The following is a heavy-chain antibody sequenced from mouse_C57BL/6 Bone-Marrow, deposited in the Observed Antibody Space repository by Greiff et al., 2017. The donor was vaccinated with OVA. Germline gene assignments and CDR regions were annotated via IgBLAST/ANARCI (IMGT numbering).Heavy chain of an antibody. CDR3: ARSVITTVVATPYAMDY. J-gene: IGHJ4*01. CDR1: GYTFTSYG. CDR2: IYPRSGNT. V-gene: IGHV1-81*01. Sequence: VQLQQSGAELARPGASVKLSCKASGYTFTSYGISWVKQRTGQGLEWIGEIYPRSGNTYYNEKFKGKATLTADKSSSTAYMELRSLTSEDSAVYFCARSVITTVVATPYAMDYWGQGTSVTVSS. D-gene: IGHD1-1*01.